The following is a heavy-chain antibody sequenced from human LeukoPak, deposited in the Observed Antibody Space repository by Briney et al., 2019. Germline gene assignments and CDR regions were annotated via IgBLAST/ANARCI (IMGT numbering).Heavy chain of an antibody. D-gene: IGHD5-12*01. CDR2: IKSKTDGGTT. Sequence: GGSLRLSCAASGFTFSSSAMSWVRQVPGKGLEWVGRIKSKTDGGTTDYAAPVKGRFTISRDDSKNTLYLQMNSLKTEDTAIYYCTTGGSPHYYYYGMDVWGQGTTVTVSS. J-gene: IGHJ6*02. CDR1: GFTFSSSA. V-gene: IGHV3-15*01. CDR3: TTGGSPHYYYYGMDV.